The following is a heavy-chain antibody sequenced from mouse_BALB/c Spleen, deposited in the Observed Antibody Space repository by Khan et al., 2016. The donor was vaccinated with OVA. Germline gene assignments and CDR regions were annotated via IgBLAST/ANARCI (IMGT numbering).Heavy chain of an antibody. D-gene: IGHD2-14*01. CDR3: ARVGYNETMDY. CDR2: INTYTGEP. Sequence: QIQLVQSGPELKKPGETVKISCKASGYTFTIYGMNWVRQAPGKGLKWMGWINTYTGEPTYADDFKGRFAFSLETSASTAFLQINNLKNEDTATDFCARVGYNETMDYWGQGTSVTVSS. V-gene: IGHV9-3-1*01. CDR1: GYTFTIYG. J-gene: IGHJ4*01.